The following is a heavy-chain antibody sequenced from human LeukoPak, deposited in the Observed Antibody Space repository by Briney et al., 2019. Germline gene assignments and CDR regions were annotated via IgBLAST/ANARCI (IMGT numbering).Heavy chain of an antibody. J-gene: IGHJ5*02. CDR2: MNPNSGNT. CDR3: ARERSTAATEYNWFDP. V-gene: IGHV1-8*03. D-gene: IGHD6-6*01. CDR1: GYTFTSYD. Sequence: ASVKVSCKASGYTFTSYDINWVRQATGQGLEWMGWMNPNSGNTGYAQKFQGGVTITRNTSISTAYMELSSLRSEDTAVYYCARERSTAATEYNWFDPWGQGTLVTVSS.